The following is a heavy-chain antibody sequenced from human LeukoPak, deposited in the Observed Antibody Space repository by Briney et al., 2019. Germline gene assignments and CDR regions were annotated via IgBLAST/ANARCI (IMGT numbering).Heavy chain of an antibody. D-gene: IGHD3-22*01. CDR2: IIPILGIA. V-gene: IGHV1-69*02. J-gene: IGHJ4*02. CDR3: VRPLGYDSSGYFDY. Sequence: SVKVSCKASGGTFSSYTISWVRQAPGQGLEWMGRIIPILGIANYAQKFQGRVTITADKSTSTAYMELSSLRSEDTAVYYCVRPLGYDSSGYFDYWGQGTLVTVSS. CDR1: GGTFSSYT.